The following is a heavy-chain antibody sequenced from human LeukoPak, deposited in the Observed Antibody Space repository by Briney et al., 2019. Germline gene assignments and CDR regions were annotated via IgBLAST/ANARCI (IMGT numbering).Heavy chain of an antibody. D-gene: IGHD3-16*01. J-gene: IGHJ4*02. Sequence: GGSLRLSCATSGFTFNNYYMTWVRQAPGKGLEWVAHIMRDGNEKHYVDSVKGRFTISRDNAKNSLYLQMNSLRAEDTAVYYCARDGGSGADYWGQGTLVSVSS. V-gene: IGHV3-7*01. CDR2: IMRDGNEK. CDR1: GFTFNNYY. CDR3: ARDGGSGADY.